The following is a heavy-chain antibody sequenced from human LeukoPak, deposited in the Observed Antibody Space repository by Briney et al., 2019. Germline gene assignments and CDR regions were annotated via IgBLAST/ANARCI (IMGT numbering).Heavy chain of an antibody. V-gene: IGHV4-34*01. CDR3: ARVRDRSGYFYDFDY. Sequence: SETLSLTCAVYGGSFSGYYWSWIRQPPGKGLEWIGEINHSGSTNYNPSLKSRVTISVDTSKNQFSLKLSSVTAADTAVYYCARVRDRSGYFYDFDYWGQGTPVTVSS. CDR2: INHSGST. D-gene: IGHD3-22*01. CDR1: GGSFSGYY. J-gene: IGHJ4*02.